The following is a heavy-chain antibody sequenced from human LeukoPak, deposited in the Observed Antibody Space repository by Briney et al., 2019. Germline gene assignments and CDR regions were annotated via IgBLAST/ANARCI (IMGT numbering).Heavy chain of an antibody. CDR2: ISSSGSTI. CDR3: ARSISSSPFPYYCYGRDV. D-gene: IGHD6-13*01. Sequence: GGSLRLSCAASGFTFSSYEMNWVRQAPGKGLEWVSYISSSGSTIYYADSVKGRFTISRDNAKNSLYLQMNSLRAEDTAVYYWARSISSSPFPYYCYGRDVGGKGPAVTVSS. CDR1: GFTFSSYE. V-gene: IGHV3-48*03. J-gene: IGHJ6*04.